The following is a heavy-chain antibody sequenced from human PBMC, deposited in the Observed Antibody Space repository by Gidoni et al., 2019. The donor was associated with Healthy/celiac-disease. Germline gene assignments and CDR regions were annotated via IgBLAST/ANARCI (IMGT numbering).Heavy chain of an antibody. CDR1: GRTFRSYT. CDR2: IIHILGIA. D-gene: IGHD2-2*01. Sequence: VQLVQSGAEVKKPGPSVKVSCKAYGRTFRSYTISWVRQAPGQGLEWMGRIIHILGIANYAQKCQGRVTITADKSTSTAYMELSSLRSEDTAVYYCARAGYCSSTSCLGDYYYYGMDVWGQGTTVTVSS. CDR3: ARAGYCSSTSCLGDYYYYGMDV. J-gene: IGHJ6*02. V-gene: IGHV1-69*02.